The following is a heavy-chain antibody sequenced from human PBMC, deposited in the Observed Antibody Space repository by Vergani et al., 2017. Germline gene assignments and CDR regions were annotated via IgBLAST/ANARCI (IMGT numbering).Heavy chain of an antibody. CDR1: FDSIRNLY. V-gene: IGHV4-38-2*02. Sequence: QVQLQESGPGLVKSSETLSLTCSVSFDSIRNLYCNWIRQPPGKGLEWIGSIYHSGSTYYNPSLKSRVTISVDTSKNQFSLKLSSVTAADTAVYYCASPRGYSYGYLGYWGQGTLVTVSS. CDR2: IYHSGST. CDR3: ASPRGYSYGYLGY. D-gene: IGHD5-18*01. J-gene: IGHJ4*02.